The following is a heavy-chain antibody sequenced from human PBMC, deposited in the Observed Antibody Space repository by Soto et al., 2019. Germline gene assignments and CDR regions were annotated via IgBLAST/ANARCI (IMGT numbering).Heavy chain of an antibody. CDR2: VYHTGTT. CDR3: ARGPIVLVAAIHYYYGMDV. CDR1: GTSISSTFW. D-gene: IGHD2-15*01. V-gene: IGHV4-4*02. Sequence: PSETLSLTCAVSGTSISSTFWWTWVRQPPGKGLEWIGEVYHTGTTKYNPSLKNRVTISVDKSNNQFSLELRAVTAADTAVYYCARGPIVLVAAIHYYYGMDVWGQGTTVTVSS. J-gene: IGHJ6*02.